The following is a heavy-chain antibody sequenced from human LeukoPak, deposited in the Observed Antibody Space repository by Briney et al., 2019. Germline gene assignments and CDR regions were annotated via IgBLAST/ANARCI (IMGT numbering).Heavy chain of an antibody. CDR3: ARAYSSSWPGPFFDY. V-gene: IGHV1-3*03. D-gene: IGHD6-13*01. CDR1: GYTFTNYA. J-gene: IGHJ4*02. Sequence: ASVKVSCKASGYTFTNYAMNWVRQAPGQRLEWMGWINAGYGNTRYSQEFQGRLTITRDTSASTAYMELSSLRSEDMAVYYCARAYSSSWPGPFFDYWGQGTLVTVSS. CDR2: INAGYGNT.